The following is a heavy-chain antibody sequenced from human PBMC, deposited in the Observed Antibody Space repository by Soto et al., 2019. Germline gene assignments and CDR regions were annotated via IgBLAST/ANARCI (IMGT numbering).Heavy chain of an antibody. CDR3: ARGRPGIAARGKQFDY. Sequence: SETLSLTCAVYGGSFSGYYWSWIRQPPGKGLEWIGEINHSGSTNYNPSLKSRVTISVDTSKNQFSLKLSSVTAADTAVYYCARGRPGIAARGKQFDYWGQGTLVTVSS. J-gene: IGHJ4*02. CDR1: GGSFSGYY. D-gene: IGHD6-6*01. CDR2: INHSGST. V-gene: IGHV4-34*01.